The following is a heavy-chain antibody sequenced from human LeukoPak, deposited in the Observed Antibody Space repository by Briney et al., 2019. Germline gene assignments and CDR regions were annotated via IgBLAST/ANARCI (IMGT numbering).Heavy chain of an antibody. J-gene: IGHJ4*02. D-gene: IGHD3-10*01. Sequence: GGSLRLSCAASGFTFDDYGMSWVRQAPGKGLEWVSGINWNGGSTGYADSVKGRFTISRDNAKNSLYLQMNSLRAEDTALYYCARAHRSGSYLPIGYWGQGTLVTVSS. CDR2: INWNGGST. CDR1: GFTFDDYG. V-gene: IGHV3-20*04. CDR3: ARAHRSGSYLPIGY.